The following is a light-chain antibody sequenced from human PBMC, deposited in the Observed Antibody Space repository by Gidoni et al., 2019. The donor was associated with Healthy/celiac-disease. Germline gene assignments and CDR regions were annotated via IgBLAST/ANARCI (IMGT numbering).Light chain of an antibody. CDR1: QKVSSN. V-gene: IGKV3-15*01. CDR3: QQYNNWPPLT. CDR2: GSS. J-gene: IGKJ4*01. Sequence: EIVMTPSPATLSVSPGERATLSCRASQKVSSNLAWYQQKPGQAPRLLIYGSSTRATGIPARVSGSGSGTEFTLTISSLQSEDFAVYYCQQYNNWPPLTFGGGTKVEIK.